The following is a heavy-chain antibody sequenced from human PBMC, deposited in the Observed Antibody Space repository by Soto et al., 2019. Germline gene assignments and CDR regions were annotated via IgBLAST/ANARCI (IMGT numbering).Heavy chain of an antibody. CDR1: GYTFTSYG. V-gene: IGHV1-18*01. J-gene: IGHJ6*02. Sequence: GASVKVSCKASGYTFTSYGISWVRRAPGQGHEWMGWISAYNGNTNYAQKLQGRVTMTTDTSTSTAYMDLRSLRPDDTAVYYCARDVREISGAYYYYGMDVWGQGTTVTVSS. CDR3: ARDVREISGAYYYYGMDV. D-gene: IGHD2-15*01. CDR2: ISAYNGNT.